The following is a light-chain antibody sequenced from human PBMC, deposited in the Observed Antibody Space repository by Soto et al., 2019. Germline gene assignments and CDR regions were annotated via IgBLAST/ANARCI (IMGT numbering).Light chain of an antibody. J-gene: IGLJ3*02. Sequence: QSALTQPASVSGSPGQSITISCTAISSDVGSYNLVSWYQQHPGKAPKLMIYEGSKRPSGVSNRFSGSKSGNTASLTISGLQAEDEADYHCCSYAGSSTWVFGGGTQLTVL. CDR2: EGS. CDR3: CSYAGSSTWV. V-gene: IGLV2-23*01. CDR1: SSDVGSYNL.